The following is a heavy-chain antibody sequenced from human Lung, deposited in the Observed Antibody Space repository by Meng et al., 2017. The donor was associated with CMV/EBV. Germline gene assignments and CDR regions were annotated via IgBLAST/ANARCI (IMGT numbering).Heavy chain of an antibody. CDR2: ISWNSGNV. CDR1: GFNFDDYS. D-gene: IGHD3-16*01. Sequence: SCAASGFNFDDYSMHWVRQAPGKGLEWVSGISWNSGNVGYGDSVKGRFTISRDNGKNSPYLQMNSLRAEDTALYYCTRVGLAMDVWGQGTTVTVSS. J-gene: IGHJ6*02. CDR3: TRVGLAMDV. V-gene: IGHV3-9*01.